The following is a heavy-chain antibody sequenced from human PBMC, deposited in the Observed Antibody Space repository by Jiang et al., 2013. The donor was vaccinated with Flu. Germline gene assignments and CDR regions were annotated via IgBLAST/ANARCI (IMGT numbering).Heavy chain of an antibody. J-gene: IGHJ4*02. V-gene: IGHV4-39*01. CDR2: IYYSGST. D-gene: IGHD6-13*01. CDR1: GGSISSSSYY. Sequence: TVSGGSISSSSYYWGWIRQPPGKGLEWIGSIYYSGSTYYNPSLKSRVTISVDTSKNQFSLKLSSVTAADTAVYYCAGDGSIAAAGYWGQGTLVTVSS. CDR3: AGDGSIAAAGY.